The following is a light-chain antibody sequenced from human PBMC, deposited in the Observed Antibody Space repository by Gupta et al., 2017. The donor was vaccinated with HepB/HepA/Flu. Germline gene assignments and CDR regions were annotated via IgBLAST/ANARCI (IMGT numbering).Light chain of an antibody. V-gene: IGKV3-20*01. CDR1: QSVSSTY. J-gene: IGKJ1*01. Sequence: EIVLTQSPGTLSLSPGERVTLSCRASQSVSSTYLAWYQQKPGQAPRLLIHAASIRATGIPDRFSGSGSGTDFTLTISSLDPEGFGMYYCQQYGSSPRTFGQGTKVEIK. CDR2: AAS. CDR3: QQYGSSPRT.